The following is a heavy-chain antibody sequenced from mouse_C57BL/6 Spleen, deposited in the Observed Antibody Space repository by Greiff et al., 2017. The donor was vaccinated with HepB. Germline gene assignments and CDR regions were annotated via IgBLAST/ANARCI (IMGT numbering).Heavy chain of an antibody. CDR2: IDPENGDT. Sequence: EVQLQQSGAELVRPGASVKLSCTASGFNIKDDYMHWVKQRPEQGLEWIGWIDPENGDTEYASKFQGKATITADTSSNTAYLQLSSLTSEGTAVYYCTSWDEGDYWGQGTTLTVSS. CDR1: GFNIKDDY. V-gene: IGHV14-4*01. J-gene: IGHJ2*01. CDR3: TSWDEGDY. D-gene: IGHD4-1*01.